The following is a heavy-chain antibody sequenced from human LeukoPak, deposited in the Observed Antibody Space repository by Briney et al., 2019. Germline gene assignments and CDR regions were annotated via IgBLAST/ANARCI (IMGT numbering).Heavy chain of an antibody. V-gene: IGHV3-21*01. J-gene: IGHJ5*02. CDR3: ARVTMYYDILTGYYKPNWFDP. Sequence: GGSLRLSCAASGFTFSSYTMNWVRQAPGKGLEWVSSISASSSYIYYADPVKGRFTISRDNAKNSLYLQMNSLRAEDTAVYYCARVTMYYDILTGYYKPNWFDPWGQGTLVTVSS. CDR2: ISASSSYI. CDR1: GFTFSSYT. D-gene: IGHD3-9*01.